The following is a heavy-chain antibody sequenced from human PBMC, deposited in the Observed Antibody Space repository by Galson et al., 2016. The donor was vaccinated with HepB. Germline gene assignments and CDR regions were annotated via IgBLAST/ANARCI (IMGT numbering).Heavy chain of an antibody. CDR2: INVGYGNT. CDR1: GYTFTSCT. CDR3: AREPPAARKDLDY. Sequence: SVKVSCKASGYTFTSCTMHWVRQAPGQRLEWMGWINVGYGNTKISQKFRGRVTLTRDTSASTAYMELGSLRSEDTAVYYCAREPPAARKDLDYWGQGTLVTVSS. J-gene: IGHJ4*02. V-gene: IGHV1-3*01. D-gene: IGHD6-6*01.